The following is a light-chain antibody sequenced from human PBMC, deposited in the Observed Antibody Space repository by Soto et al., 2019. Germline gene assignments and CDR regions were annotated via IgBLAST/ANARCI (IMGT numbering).Light chain of an antibody. V-gene: IGKV1-39*01. CDR3: QHSSSPPCT. CDR1: QSISSY. CDR2: AAS. Sequence: EIQLTQSPSSLSSSVGDRVTITCRASQSISSYLNWYQQKPGQAPTLLIYAASNLQSGVPSSFSGSGSGTDFTLTTSSLPPEDFSTYYCQHSSSPPCTFGQGTKVDIK. J-gene: IGKJ1*01.